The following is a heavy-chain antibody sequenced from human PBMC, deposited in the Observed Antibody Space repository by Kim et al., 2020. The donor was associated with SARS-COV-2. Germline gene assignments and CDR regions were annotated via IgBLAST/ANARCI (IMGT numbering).Heavy chain of an antibody. D-gene: IGHD3-3*01. V-gene: IGHV4-34*01. CDR1: GGSFSGYY. CDR3: ARGQDFWSGYYLLGYFDY. CDR2: INHSGST. Sequence: SETLSLTCAVYGGSFSGYYWSWIRQPPGKGLEWIGEINHSGSTNYNPSLKSRVTISVDTSKNQFSLKLSSVTAADTAVYYCARGQDFWSGYYLLGYFDYWGQGTLVTVSS. J-gene: IGHJ4*02.